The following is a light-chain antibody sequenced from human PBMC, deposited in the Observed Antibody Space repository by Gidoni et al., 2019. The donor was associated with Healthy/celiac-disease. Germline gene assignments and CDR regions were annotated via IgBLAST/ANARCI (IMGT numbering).Light chain of an antibody. V-gene: IGLV1-40*01. CDR2: GNS. Sequence: QSVLTQPPSVSGPPGQRVTISCTGSSSNIGAGYDVHWYQQRPGTAPKLLIYGNSNRPSGVPDRFSGSKSGTSASLAITGLQAEDEADYYCQSYDSSLDVFGTGTKVTVL. J-gene: IGLJ1*01. CDR1: SSNIGAGYD. CDR3: QSYDSSLDV.